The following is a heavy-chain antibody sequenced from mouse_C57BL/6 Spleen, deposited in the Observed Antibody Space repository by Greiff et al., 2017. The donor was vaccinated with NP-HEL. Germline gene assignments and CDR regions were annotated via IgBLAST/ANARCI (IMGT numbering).Heavy chain of an antibody. J-gene: IGHJ3*01. Sequence: EVQGVESGEGLVKPGGSLKLSCAASGFTFSSYAMSWVRQTPEKRLEWVAYISSGGDYIYYADTVKGRFTISRDNARNTLYLQMSSLKSEDTAMYYCTRGLFSVVAYWGQGTLVTVSA. CDR3: TRGLFSVVAY. V-gene: IGHV5-9-1*02. CDR1: GFTFSSYA. D-gene: IGHD1-1*01. CDR2: ISSGGDYI.